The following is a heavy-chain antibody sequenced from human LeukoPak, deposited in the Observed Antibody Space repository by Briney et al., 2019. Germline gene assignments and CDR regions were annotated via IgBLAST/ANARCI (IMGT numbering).Heavy chain of an antibody. CDR2: NNSDGINT. Sequence: PGGSLRLSCAASGFTFSNYWMHWVRQAPGKGLVWVSRNNSDGINTSYADSVKGRFTISRDNAKNTLNLQMNSLRAEDTAVYYCARDLGQYYDTSDNWFDPWGQGTLVTVSS. CDR1: GFTFSNYW. D-gene: IGHD3-22*01. J-gene: IGHJ5*02. CDR3: ARDLGQYYDTSDNWFDP. V-gene: IGHV3-74*01.